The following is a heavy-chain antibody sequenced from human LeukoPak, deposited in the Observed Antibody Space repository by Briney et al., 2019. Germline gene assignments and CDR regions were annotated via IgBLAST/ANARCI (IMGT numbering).Heavy chain of an antibody. Sequence: PGGSLRLSCAASGFTFSSYAMSWVRQAPGEGLEWGSAICGSGGSTYYADSVKGRFTISRDNSKNTLYLQMNSLRAEDTAVYYCAKGILYYYGSGSYYAHWGQGTLVIVSS. J-gene: IGHJ4*02. CDR1: GFTFSSYA. V-gene: IGHV3-23*01. CDR3: AKGILYYYGSGSYYAH. CDR2: ICGSGGST. D-gene: IGHD3-10*01.